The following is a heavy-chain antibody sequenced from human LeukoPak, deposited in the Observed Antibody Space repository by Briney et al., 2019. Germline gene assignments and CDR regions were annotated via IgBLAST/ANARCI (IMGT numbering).Heavy chain of an antibody. Sequence: SETLSLTCTASGGSISSGGNYWSWIRQHPGTGLEWIVSMYYSGTTYYNPSLKSRVTISVDTSKNQFSLRLSSVTAADTAVYYCARDSGSYYFDSWGQGTLVTVSS. D-gene: IGHD1-26*01. J-gene: IGHJ4*02. CDR3: ARDSGSYYFDS. CDR1: GGSISSGGNY. CDR2: MYYSGTT. V-gene: IGHV4-31*03.